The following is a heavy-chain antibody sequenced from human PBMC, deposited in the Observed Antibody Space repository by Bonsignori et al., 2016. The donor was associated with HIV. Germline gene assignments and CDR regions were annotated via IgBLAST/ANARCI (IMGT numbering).Heavy chain of an antibody. CDR2: YNHRGST. V-gene: IGHV4-34*01. Sequence: QVQLQQWGAGLLKPSETLSLTCTVYGESFSGYYWSWIRQPHGRDWSGLGKYNHRGSTNYNPSLKSRVIILVDTSKNQFSLNLSSVTAADTAFYYCARGRNITMVRGVPKRRNWFDPWGRRNPGHRLL. D-gene: IGHD3-10*01. CDR1: GESFSGYY. CDR3: ARGRNITMVRGVPKRRNWFDP. J-gene: IGHJ5*02.